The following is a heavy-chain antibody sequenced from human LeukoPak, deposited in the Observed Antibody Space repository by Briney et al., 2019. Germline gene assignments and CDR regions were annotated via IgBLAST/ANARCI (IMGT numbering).Heavy chain of an antibody. CDR1: GFTFDDYA. J-gene: IGHJ5*02. D-gene: IGHD1-26*01. CDR2: ISWNSGSI. CDR3: AKNGGGSYH. V-gene: IGHV3-9*01. Sequence: GGSLRLSCAASGFTFDDYAMHWVRQAPGKGLEWVSGISWNSGSIGYADSVKGRFTISRDNAKNSLYLQMNSLRAEDTALYYCAKNGGGSYHWGQGTLVTVSS.